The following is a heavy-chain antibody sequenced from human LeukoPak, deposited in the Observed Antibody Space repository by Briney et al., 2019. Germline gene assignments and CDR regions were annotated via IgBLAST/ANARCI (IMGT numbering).Heavy chain of an antibody. CDR3: ARAEKELPALFDY. Sequence: SETLSLTCTVSGGSISSGSYYWSWIRQPAGKGLEWIGRIYTSGSTNYNPSLKSRVTISVDTSKNQFSLKLSSVTAADTAVYYCARAEKELPALFDYWGQGTLVTVSS. J-gene: IGHJ4*02. CDR1: GGSISSGSYY. V-gene: IGHV4-61*02. CDR2: IYTSGST. D-gene: IGHD1-26*01.